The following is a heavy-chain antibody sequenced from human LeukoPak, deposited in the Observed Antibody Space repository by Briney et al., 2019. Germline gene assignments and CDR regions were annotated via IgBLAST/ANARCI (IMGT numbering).Heavy chain of an antibody. CDR1: GVSISSYY. CDR3: ARIACSSISCYWFDP. J-gene: IGHJ5*02. V-gene: IGHV4-4*07. CDR2: IYTSGST. Sequence: PSETLSLTCTVSGVSISSYYWSWIRQPAGKGLEWIGRIYTSGSTNYNSSLKSRVTISVDRSKNQFSLKLSSVTAADTAVYYCARIACSSISCYWFDPWGLGTLVTVSS. D-gene: IGHD2-2*01.